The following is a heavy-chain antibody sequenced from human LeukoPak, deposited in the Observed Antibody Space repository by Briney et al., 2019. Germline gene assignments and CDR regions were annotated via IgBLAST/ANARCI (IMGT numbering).Heavy chain of an antibody. V-gene: IGHV1-18*01. CDR2: ISAYNGNT. J-gene: IGHJ4*02. CDR1: GYTFTSYG. D-gene: IGHD3-10*01. Sequence: VASVKVSCKASGYTFTSYGISWVRQAPGQGLEWMGWISAYNGNTNYAQKLQGRVTMTTDTSTSTAYMELRSLRSDDTAVYYCARGPPLLRITMVRGVDGDYWGQGTLVTVSS. CDR3: ARGPPLLRITMVRGVDGDY.